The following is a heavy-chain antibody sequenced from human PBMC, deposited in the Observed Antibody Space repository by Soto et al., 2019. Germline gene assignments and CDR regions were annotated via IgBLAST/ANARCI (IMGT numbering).Heavy chain of an antibody. CDR1: GFTFSSYW. D-gene: IGHD3-3*01. J-gene: IGHJ4*02. V-gene: IGHV3-7*01. CDR2: IKQDGSEK. Sequence: GGSLRLSCAASGFTFSSYWMSWVRQAPGKGLEWVANIKQDGSEKYYVDSVKGRFTISRDNAKNSLYLQMNSLRAEDMAVYYCAGDLDQYDFWSGYYDPAVDYWGQGTLVTVSS. CDR3: AGDLDQYDFWSGYYDPAVDY.